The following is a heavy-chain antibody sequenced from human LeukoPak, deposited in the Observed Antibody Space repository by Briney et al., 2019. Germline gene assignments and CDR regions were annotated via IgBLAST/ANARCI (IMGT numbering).Heavy chain of an antibody. CDR3: AKAYGVSYYNILTGFDGLLYFDY. J-gene: IGHJ4*02. D-gene: IGHD3-9*01. CDR1: VFTFEDYA. Sequence: GGSLRLSCAASVFTFEDYAMHWVRQAPGKGLEWVSLISWDGSSTYYADSVKGRYTISRDNSKNSLYLQMNSLRTEDTALYYCAKAYGVSYYNILTGFDGLLYFDYWGQGTLVTVSS. CDR2: ISWDGSST. V-gene: IGHV3-43*02.